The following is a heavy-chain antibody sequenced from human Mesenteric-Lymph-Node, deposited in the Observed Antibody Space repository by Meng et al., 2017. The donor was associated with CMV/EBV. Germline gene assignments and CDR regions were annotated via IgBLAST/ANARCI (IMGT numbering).Heavy chain of an antibody. Sequence: ASVKVSCKVSGYRFTDSYMNWVKKAPGKGLEWMGVINPNGGTTAYAQKFQGRVTMTGDTSTSTIYMELNSLRSEDTAVYFCAAKIDITYFDFWGQGTLVTVSS. J-gene: IGHJ4*02. CDR1: GYRFTDSY. V-gene: IGHV1-46*01. CDR2: INPNGGTT. CDR3: AAKIDITYFDF. D-gene: IGHD1-14*01.